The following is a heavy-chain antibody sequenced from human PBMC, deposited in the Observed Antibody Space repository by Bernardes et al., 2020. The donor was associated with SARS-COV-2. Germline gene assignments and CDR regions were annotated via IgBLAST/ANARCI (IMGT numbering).Heavy chain of an antibody. D-gene: IGHD3-22*01. Sequence: ASVKVSCKASGYTFTGYYIHWVRLAPGQGLEWMGWINPNSGGTNYAQKFQGRVTMTRDTSISTAYLELSSLRSDETAVYYCALPPTNYDRYAMDVWGQGTTVTVSS. CDR3: ALPPTNYDRYAMDV. CDR2: INPNSGGT. J-gene: IGHJ6*02. V-gene: IGHV1-2*02. CDR1: GYTFTGYY.